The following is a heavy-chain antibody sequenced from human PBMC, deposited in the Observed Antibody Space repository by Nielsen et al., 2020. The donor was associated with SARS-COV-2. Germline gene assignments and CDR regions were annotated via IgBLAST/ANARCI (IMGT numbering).Heavy chain of an antibody. D-gene: IGHD4-11*01. CDR3: ARDRTLQRVWFDP. CDR2: IIPVFGTV. V-gene: IGHV1-69*13. CDR1: GDTFRSYV. Sequence: SVKVSCKASGDTFRSYVIRWVRQAPGQGLEWMGGIIPVFGTVNYAQKFQGRVTITADESTSTAYMELSSLRSEDTAVYYCARDRTLQRVWFDPWGQGTLVTVSS. J-gene: IGHJ5*02.